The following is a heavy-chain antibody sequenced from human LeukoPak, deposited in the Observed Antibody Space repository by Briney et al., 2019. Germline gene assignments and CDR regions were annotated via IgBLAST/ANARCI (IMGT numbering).Heavy chain of an antibody. D-gene: IGHD6-13*01. CDR3: ARDLPGIAAAGTPPVGWFDP. CDR2: IIPIFGTA. Sequence: GASVKVSCKTSGGTFSTYAIGWVRQAPGQGLEWMGGIIPIFGTANYAQKFQGRVTITADKSTSTAYMELSSLRSEDTAVYYCARDLPGIAAAGTPPVGWFDPWGQGTLVTVSS. V-gene: IGHV1-69*06. CDR1: GGTFSTYA. J-gene: IGHJ5*02.